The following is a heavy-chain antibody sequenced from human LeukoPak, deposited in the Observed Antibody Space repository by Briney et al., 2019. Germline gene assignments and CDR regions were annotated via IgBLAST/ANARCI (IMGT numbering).Heavy chain of an antibody. CDR2: INHSGST. V-gene: IGHV4-34*01. Sequence: SETLSLTCAVYGGSFSDYYWSWIRQPPGKGLEWIGEINHSGSTNYNPSLKSRVTISVDTSKNQFSLKLSSVTAADTAVYYCARGREEVTHIAGLDPWGQGTLVTVSS. J-gene: IGHJ5*02. CDR3: ARGREEVTHIAGLDP. D-gene: IGHD1-26*01. CDR1: GGSFSDYY.